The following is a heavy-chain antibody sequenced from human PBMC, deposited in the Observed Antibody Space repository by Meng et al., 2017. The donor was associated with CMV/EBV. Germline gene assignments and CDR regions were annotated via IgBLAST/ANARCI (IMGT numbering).Heavy chain of an antibody. CDR3: AKRKGGYSYGDFDY. J-gene: IGHJ4*02. CDR1: GFTVSSNY. Sequence: GGSLRLSCAASGFTVSSNYMSWVRQAPGKGLEWVSVIYSGGSTYYADSVKGRFTISRDNSKNTLYLQMNSLRAEDTAVYYCAKRKGGYSYGDFDYWGQGTLVTVSS. D-gene: IGHD5-18*01. CDR2: IYSGGST. V-gene: IGHV3-66*02.